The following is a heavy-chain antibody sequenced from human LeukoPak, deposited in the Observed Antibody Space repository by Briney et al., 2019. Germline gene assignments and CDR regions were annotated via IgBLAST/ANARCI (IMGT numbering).Heavy chain of an antibody. D-gene: IGHD4-11*01. CDR3: AGMTTTIRRWPPDY. J-gene: IGHJ4*02. CDR1: GFTFSSYW. Sequence: GGSLRLSCAASGFTFSSYWMHWVRQAPGKGLVWVSRINTDGSSTSYADSVKGRFTISRDNAKNTLYLQMNSLRAEDTAVYYCAGMTTTIRRWPPDYWGQGTLVTVSS. CDR2: INTDGSST. V-gene: IGHV3-74*01.